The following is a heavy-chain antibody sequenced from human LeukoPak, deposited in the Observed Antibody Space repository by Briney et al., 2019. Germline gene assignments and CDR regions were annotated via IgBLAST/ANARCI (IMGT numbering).Heavy chain of an antibody. V-gene: IGHV4-34*01. Sequence: PSLRSRLTISGDTSKNQFSLNLTSVTAADTAIYYCARVGEYCSTASCLDVWDKGTTVTVSS. CDR3: ARVGEYCSTASCLDV. D-gene: IGHD2-2*01. J-gene: IGHJ6*04.